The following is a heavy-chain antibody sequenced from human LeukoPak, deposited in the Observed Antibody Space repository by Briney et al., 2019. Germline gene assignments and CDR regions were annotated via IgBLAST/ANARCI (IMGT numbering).Heavy chain of an antibody. J-gene: IGHJ4*02. CDR3: ARDRIAVAPLDY. CDR1: GYSISSGYY. V-gene: IGHV3-11*04. CDR2: ISSSGSTI. Sequence: LSLTCTVSGYSISSGYYWGWIRQPPGKGLEWVSYISSSGSTIYYADSVKGRFTISRDNAKNSLYLQMNSLRAEDTAVYYCARDRIAVAPLDYWGQGTLVTVSS. D-gene: IGHD6-19*01.